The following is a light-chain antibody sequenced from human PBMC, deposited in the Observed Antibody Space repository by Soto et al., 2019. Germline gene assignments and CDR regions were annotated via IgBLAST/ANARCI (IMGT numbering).Light chain of an antibody. V-gene: IGLV2-8*01. J-gene: IGLJ2*01. CDR2: EVS. CDR1: SSDVGGYNY. Sequence: QSVLTQPPSASGSPGQSVTISCTGTSSDVGGYNYVSWYQQHPGKAPKLMIYEVSKRPTGVPDRFSGSKSVKTASLTVSGLQAEDEADYYCSSYAGSNNFVVFGGGTKLTVL. CDR3: SSYAGSNNFVV.